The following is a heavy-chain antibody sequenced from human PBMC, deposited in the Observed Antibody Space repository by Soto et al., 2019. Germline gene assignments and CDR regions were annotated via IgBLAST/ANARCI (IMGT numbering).Heavy chain of an antibody. D-gene: IGHD3-10*01. CDR2: INHSGST. CDR3: ARARAGYYYGSGSYYRYYYGMDV. J-gene: IGHJ6*02. V-gene: IGHV4-34*01. CDR1: GGSFSGYY. Sequence: SETLSLTCAVYGGSFSGYYWSWIRQPPGKGLEWIGEINHSGSTNYNPSLKSRVTISVDTSKNQFSLKLSSVTAADTAVYYCARARAGYYYGSGSYYRYYYGMDVWGQGTTVTVSS.